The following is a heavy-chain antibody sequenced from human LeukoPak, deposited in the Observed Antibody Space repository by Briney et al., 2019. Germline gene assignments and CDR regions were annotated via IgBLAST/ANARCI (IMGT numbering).Heavy chain of an antibody. D-gene: IGHD3-10*01. CDR3: AKGGVTMVRGAIKSYYYYMDA. Sequence: SGGSLRLSCAASGFTFDDYTMHWVRQAPGKGLEWVSLISWDGGSTYYADSVKGRFTISRDNSKNSLYLQMNSLRSEDTALYYCAKGGVTMVRGAIKSYYYYMDAWGKGTTVTVSS. CDR1: GFTFDDYT. J-gene: IGHJ6*03. CDR2: ISWDGGST. V-gene: IGHV3-43*01.